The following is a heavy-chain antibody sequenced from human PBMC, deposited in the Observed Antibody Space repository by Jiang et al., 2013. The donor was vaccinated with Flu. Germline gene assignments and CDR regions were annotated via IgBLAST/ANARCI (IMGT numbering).Heavy chain of an antibody. J-gene: IGHJ3*02. Sequence: GPGLVKPSETLSLTCTVSGGSISSSSYYWGWIRQPPGMGLEWIAFTDYTGSTYYNSSLKSRVTISVDTSKNKFSLKLTSVTAADTAVYYCARRGFCSGANCPRGAFDIWGQGTMVTVSS. D-gene: IGHD2-15*01. CDR2: TDYTGST. CDR1: GGSISSSSYY. V-gene: IGHV4-39*01. CDR3: ARRGFCSGANCPRGAFDI.